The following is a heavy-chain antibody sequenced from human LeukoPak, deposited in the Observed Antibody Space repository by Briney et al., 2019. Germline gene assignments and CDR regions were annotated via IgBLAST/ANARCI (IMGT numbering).Heavy chain of an antibody. J-gene: IGHJ3*02. V-gene: IGHV3-30*04. D-gene: IGHD6-19*01. CDR1: GFTFSSYA. Sequence: GGSLRHSCAASGFTFSSYAMHWLRQAPGKGLEGVAVISYDGSNKYYADYVKGRFTISRDNSKNTLYLQMNSLRAEDTAVYYCASAAEGWLVPLYAFDIWGQGTMVTVSS. CDR2: ISYDGSNK. CDR3: ASAAEGWLVPLYAFDI.